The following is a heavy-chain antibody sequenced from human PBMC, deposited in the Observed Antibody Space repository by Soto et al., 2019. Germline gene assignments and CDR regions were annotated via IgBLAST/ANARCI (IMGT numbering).Heavy chain of an antibody. Sequence: SETLSLTCTVSGGSISSGGYYWSWIRQHPGKGLEWIGYIYYSGSTYYNPSLKSRVTISVDTSKNQFSLKLSFVTAADTAVYYCARATPCSGGSCYPSRYWFDPWGQGTLVTVSS. CDR2: IYYSGST. D-gene: IGHD2-15*01. CDR3: ARATPCSGGSCYPSRYWFDP. CDR1: GGSISSGGYY. V-gene: IGHV4-31*03. J-gene: IGHJ5*02.